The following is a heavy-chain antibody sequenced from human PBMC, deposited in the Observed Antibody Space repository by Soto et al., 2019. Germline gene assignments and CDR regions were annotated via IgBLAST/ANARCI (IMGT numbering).Heavy chain of an antibody. J-gene: IGHJ4*02. V-gene: IGHV1-46*01. CDR2: VNPSGGHT. CDR1: GDTFTNYY. CDR3: ARGGHVVGVTAAFDY. Sequence: QVQLMQSGAEVKKPGASVKVSCKASGDTFTNYYIHWVRQAPGQGLEWMGTVNPSGGHTTYSQNSLARVTMTRDTSTSTLAVALTSLTSDDTAVYYCARGGHVVGVTAAFDYWGQGPLVTVSS. D-gene: IGHD2-21*02.